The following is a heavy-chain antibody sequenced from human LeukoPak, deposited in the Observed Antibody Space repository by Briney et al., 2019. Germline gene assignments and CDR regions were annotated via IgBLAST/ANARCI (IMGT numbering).Heavy chain of an antibody. CDR2: LSGSGGTT. D-gene: IGHD3-10*01. Sequence: GGPLRLSCSASGFTFSSYGMSWVRQAPGKGLEWVSGLSGSGGTTYYVDSVKGRFTISRDNSKNPLYLQMNSLRAEDTAVYYCAKDYGSGSYYQYYFDYWGQGTLVTVSS. J-gene: IGHJ4*02. V-gene: IGHV3-23*01. CDR3: AKDYGSGSYYQYYFDY. CDR1: GFTFSSYG.